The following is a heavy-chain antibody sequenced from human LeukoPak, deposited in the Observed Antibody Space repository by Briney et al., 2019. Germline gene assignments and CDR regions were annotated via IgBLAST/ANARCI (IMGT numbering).Heavy chain of an antibody. CDR2: MNPNSGNT. Sequence: GASVKVSCKASGYTFTGYYMHWVRQAPGQGLEWMGWMNPNSGNTGYAQKLQGRVTMTTDTSTSTAYMELRSLRSDDTAVYYCARCEWLLGLQTDYWGQGTLVTVSS. V-gene: IGHV1-18*04. J-gene: IGHJ4*02. CDR1: GYTFTGYY. D-gene: IGHD3-3*01. CDR3: ARCEWLLGLQTDY.